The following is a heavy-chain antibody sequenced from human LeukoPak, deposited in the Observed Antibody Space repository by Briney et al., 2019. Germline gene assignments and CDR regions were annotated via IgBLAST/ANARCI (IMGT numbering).Heavy chain of an antibody. CDR1: GFTFSSYA. D-gene: IGHD5-18*01. CDR2: ISYDGSNK. J-gene: IGHJ4*02. V-gene: IGHV3-30*04. CDR3: ARDGRDTAMVTRIDY. Sequence: GGSLRLSCAASGFTFSSYAMHWVRQAPGKGLEWVAVISYDGSNKYYADSVKGRFTISRDNSKNTLYLQMNSLRAEDTAVDYCARDGRDTAMVTRIDYWGQGTLVTVSS.